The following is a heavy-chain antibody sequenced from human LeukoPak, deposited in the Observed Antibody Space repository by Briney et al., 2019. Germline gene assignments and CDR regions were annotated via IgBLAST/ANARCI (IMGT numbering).Heavy chain of an antibody. CDR2: INPNSGGT. Sequence: ASVKVSCKASGYTFTGYYMHWVRQAPGQGLEWMGRINPNSGGTYYAQKFQGRVTMTRDTSISTAYMELSRLRSDDTAVYYCARASSSWYFVTFDYWGQGTLVTVSS. J-gene: IGHJ4*02. CDR1: GYTFTGYY. CDR3: ARASSSWYFVTFDY. D-gene: IGHD6-13*01. V-gene: IGHV1-2*06.